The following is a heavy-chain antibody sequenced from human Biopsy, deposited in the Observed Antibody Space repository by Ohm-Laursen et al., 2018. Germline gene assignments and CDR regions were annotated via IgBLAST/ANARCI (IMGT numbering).Heavy chain of an antibody. V-gene: IGHV4-61*01. Sequence: GTLSLTCSVSGDSLSGGPDNWSWIRQPPGQGLEYIGFIYSGGNTNYNPSLKGRVTISLDTSKNQFSLKLSSVTAADTAVYYCASMPAAIHEPNYSYYGMHVWGQGTTVTVSS. CDR2: IYSGGNT. J-gene: IGHJ6*02. CDR3: ASMPAAIHEPNYSYYGMHV. CDR1: GDSLSGGPDN. D-gene: IGHD2-2*02.